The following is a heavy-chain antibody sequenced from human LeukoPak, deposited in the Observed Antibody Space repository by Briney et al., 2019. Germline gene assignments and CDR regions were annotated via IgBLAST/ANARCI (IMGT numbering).Heavy chain of an antibody. J-gene: IGHJ4*02. CDR2: TYYRSKWYN. V-gene: IGHV6-1*01. CDR1: GYSVSSNSAD. Sequence: SQTLSLTCAISGYSVSSNSADWNWIRQSPSRGLEWLGRTYYRSKWYNDYAVSVKSRITINPDTSKNQFSLQLNSVTPEDTAVYFCVRESLNFDCWGQGTLVTVSS. CDR3: VRESLNFDC.